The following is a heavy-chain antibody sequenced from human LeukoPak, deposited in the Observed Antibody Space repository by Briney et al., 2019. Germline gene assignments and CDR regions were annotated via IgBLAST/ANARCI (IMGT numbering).Heavy chain of an antibody. CDR2: IYHSGST. D-gene: IGHD3-3*01. Sequence: SETLSLTCTVSGYSISSGYYWGWIRQPPGKGLEWIGSIYHSGSTYYNPPLKSRVTISVDTSKNQFSLKLSSVTAADTAVYYCAREGGGLLEWLLSDAFDIWGQGTMVTVSS. CDR3: AREGGGLLEWLLSDAFDI. J-gene: IGHJ3*02. V-gene: IGHV4-38-2*02. CDR1: GYSISSGYY.